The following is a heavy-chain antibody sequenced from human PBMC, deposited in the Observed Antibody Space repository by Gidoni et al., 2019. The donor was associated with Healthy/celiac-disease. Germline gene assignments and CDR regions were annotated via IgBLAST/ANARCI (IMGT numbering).Heavy chain of an antibody. V-gene: IGHV4-30-4*01. CDR1: GGSISSGDSY. CDR2: IYYSGGT. Sequence: QVQLQESGPGLVKPSQTLSLTCTVSGGSISSGDSYWSWIRQPPGKGLEWIGYIYYSGGTYYNPSLKSPVTISVDTSKNQFSLKLSSVTAADTAVYYCARVSGYSGLNYYFDYWGQGTLVTVSS. J-gene: IGHJ4*02. D-gene: IGHD5-12*01. CDR3: ARVSGYSGLNYYFDY.